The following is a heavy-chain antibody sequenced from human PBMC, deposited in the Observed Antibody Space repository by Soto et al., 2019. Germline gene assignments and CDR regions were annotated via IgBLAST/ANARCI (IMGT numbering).Heavy chain of an antibody. CDR3: ARSEGRD. CDR2: IYYSGST. V-gene: IGHV4-59*01. CDR1: GGSLSSYY. J-gene: IGHJ4*02. Sequence: PSETLSLTCVVSGGSLSSYYWSWIRQPPGKGLEWTGYIYYSGSTNYNPSLKSRVTISVDTSKNQFSLKLSSVTAADTAVYYCARSEGRDWGQGTLVTVSS.